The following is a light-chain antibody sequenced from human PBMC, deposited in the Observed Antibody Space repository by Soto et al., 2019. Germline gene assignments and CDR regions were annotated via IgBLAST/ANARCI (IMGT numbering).Light chain of an antibody. CDR2: DFT. CDR3: SSYTSTRPVVV. J-gene: IGLJ2*01. CDR1: SSDIGNF. Sequence: QSALTQPASVSGSPGQSITISCTGASSDIGNFLSWYQQHPGRAPKLMIFDFTNRPSGISDRFSGSKSGNTASLTISGLQAEDEADYYCSSYTSTRPVVVFGGGTKLTVL. V-gene: IGLV2-14*01.